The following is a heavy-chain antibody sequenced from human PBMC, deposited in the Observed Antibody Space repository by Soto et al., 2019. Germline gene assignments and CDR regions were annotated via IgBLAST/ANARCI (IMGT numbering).Heavy chain of an antibody. D-gene: IGHD6-19*01. Sequence: GGSLRLSCAASGFTFSSYAMSWVRQAPGKGLEWVSAISGSGGSTYYADSVKGRFTISRDNSKNTLYLQMNSLRAEDTAVYYWAKGQSRGPDYFDYWGQGTLVTVSS. V-gene: IGHV3-23*01. J-gene: IGHJ4*02. CDR2: ISGSGGST. CDR3: AKGQSRGPDYFDY. CDR1: GFTFSSYA.